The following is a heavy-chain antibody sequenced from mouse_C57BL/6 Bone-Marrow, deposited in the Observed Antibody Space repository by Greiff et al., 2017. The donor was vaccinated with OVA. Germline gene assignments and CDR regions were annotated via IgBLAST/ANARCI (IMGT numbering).Heavy chain of an antibody. CDR1: GFTFSDYY. CDR2: ISNGGGST. V-gene: IGHV5-12*01. CDR3: ARHDRGYFDY. J-gene: IGHJ2*01. Sequence: EVMLMESGGGFVQPGGSLKLSCSASGFTFSDYYMYWVRQTPEKRLEWVAYISNGGGSTYYPDTVKGRFTISRDNAKNTLYLQMSRLKSEDTAMYYCARHDRGYFDYWGQGTTLTVSS. D-gene: IGHD3-1*01.